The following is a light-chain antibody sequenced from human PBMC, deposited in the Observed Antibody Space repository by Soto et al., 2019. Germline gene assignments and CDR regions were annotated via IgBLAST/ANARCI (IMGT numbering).Light chain of an antibody. Sequence: EIVLTQSPCTLSLSPGERATLSCGSSQSVSSSFLAWYQQKPGQAPRLLIYGASSRAAGIPERFSGSGSGTDFTLTISRLEPEDFAVYYCQQYGSSPQTFGQGTKVDIK. V-gene: IGKV3-20*01. CDR2: GAS. CDR1: QSVSSSF. CDR3: QQYGSSPQT. J-gene: IGKJ1*01.